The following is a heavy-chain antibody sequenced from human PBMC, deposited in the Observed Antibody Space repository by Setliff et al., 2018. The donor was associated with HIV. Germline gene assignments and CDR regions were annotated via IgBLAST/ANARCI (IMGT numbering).Heavy chain of an antibody. CDR2: ISAYPGHT. V-gene: IGHV1-18*01. CDR1: GYSFINYG. CDR3: ARARLQGIVTAVGPRDNCLDP. D-gene: IGHD1-26*01. Sequence: ASVKVSCKASGYSFINYGISWVRQAPGQGPEWMGWISAYPGHTDYAPRLLGRVTMTTDTSTSTAYMELRSLTSDDTAVYYCARARLQGIVTAVGPRDNCLDPWGQGTRVT. J-gene: IGHJ5*02.